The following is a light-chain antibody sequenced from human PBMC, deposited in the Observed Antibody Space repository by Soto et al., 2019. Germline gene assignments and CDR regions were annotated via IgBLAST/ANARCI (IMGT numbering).Light chain of an antibody. CDR1: QSVSVNS. CDR2: AAS. J-gene: IGKJ3*01. Sequence: EIVLTQSPGTLSLSPGERATLSCRASQSVSVNSLAWYQQKGGQAPRLLIYAASTRATGVPDRFSGTGSGTEFALTISRLETDDSAVYYCHQYGGSPFTFGPATNVAIK. V-gene: IGKV3-20*01. CDR3: HQYGGSPFT.